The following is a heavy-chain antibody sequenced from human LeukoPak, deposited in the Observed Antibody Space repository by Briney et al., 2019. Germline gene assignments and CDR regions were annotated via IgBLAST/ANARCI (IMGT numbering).Heavy chain of an antibody. Sequence: PGGPLRLSCAASGFTFNNYAMNWVRQAPGKGLEWVSVISGSVSPIGVSGGGTYYADSVKGRFTISRDNSKYTLYLQMNSLRADDTALYFCAKTGGYDGVGPHDYWGQGTLVTVSS. J-gene: IGHJ4*02. V-gene: IGHV3-23*01. CDR2: ISGSVSPIGVSGGGT. CDR1: GFTFNNYA. CDR3: AKTGGYDGVGPHDY. D-gene: IGHD5-12*01.